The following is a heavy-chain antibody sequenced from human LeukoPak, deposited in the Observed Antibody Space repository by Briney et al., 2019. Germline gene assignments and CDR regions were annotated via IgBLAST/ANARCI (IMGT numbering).Heavy chain of an antibody. CDR1: GFTFSNAW. D-gene: IGHD4-17*01. J-gene: IGHJ6*02. CDR2: IYSGGNT. CDR3: ARDRPSAVTDYYGMDV. Sequence: GGSLRLSCAASGFTFSNAWMSWVRQAPGKGLEWVSVIYSGGNTYYADSVKGRFTISRDNSKNTLYLQMNSLRAEDTAVYFCARDRPSAVTDYYGMDVWGQGTTVTVSS. V-gene: IGHV3-53*01.